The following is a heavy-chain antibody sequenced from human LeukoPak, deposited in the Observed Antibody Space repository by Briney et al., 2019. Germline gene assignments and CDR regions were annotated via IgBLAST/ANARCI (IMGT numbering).Heavy chain of an antibody. CDR3: ARVTWKTVVAAPDY. Sequence: ASVKVSCKASGYTFTDYYMHWVRRAPGQGLEWMGRINPHSGGTNYAQKFQGRVSMTRDTSINTAYMEVSRLTSDDTAVYYCARVTWKTVVAAPDYWGQGTLVTVSS. CDR2: INPHSGGT. D-gene: IGHD2-15*01. J-gene: IGHJ4*02. V-gene: IGHV1-2*06. CDR1: GYTFTDYY.